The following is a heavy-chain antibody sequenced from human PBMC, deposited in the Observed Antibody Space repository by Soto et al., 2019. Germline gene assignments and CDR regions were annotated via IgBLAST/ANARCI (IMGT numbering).Heavy chain of an antibody. CDR3: ARLYYYDSSGYYGGLGAFDI. CDR1: GYSFTSYW. CDR2: IDPSDSYT. D-gene: IGHD3-22*01. V-gene: IGHV5-10-1*01. Sequence: LKISCKGSGYSFTSYWISWVRQMPGKGQEWMGRIDPSDSYTNYSPSFQGHVTISADKSISTAYLQWSSLKASDTAMYYCARLYYYDSSGYYGGLGAFDIWGQGTMATVSS. J-gene: IGHJ3*02.